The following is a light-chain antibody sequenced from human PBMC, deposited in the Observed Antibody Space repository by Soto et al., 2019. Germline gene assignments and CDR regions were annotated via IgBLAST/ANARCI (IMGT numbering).Light chain of an antibody. Sequence: EIVMAQSPATLSVSPGERVTLSCRASQSISSNLAWYQQKPGQAPRLLIYAASTRATGIPARFSGSGSHTQFTLTISSLQSEDFAVYYCQQYNNWPPLTFGGGNKVES. J-gene: IGKJ4*01. CDR3: QQYNNWPPLT. CDR1: QSISSN. V-gene: IGKV3-15*01. CDR2: AAS.